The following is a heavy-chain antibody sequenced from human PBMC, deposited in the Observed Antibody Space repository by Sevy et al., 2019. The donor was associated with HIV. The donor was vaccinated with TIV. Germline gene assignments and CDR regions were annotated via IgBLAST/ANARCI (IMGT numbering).Heavy chain of an antibody. V-gene: IGHV3-30-3*01. D-gene: IGHD6-13*01. CDR3: ARDGGYSIKWYPLY. J-gene: IGHJ4*01. CDR2: ISYEGTET. CDR1: GFAFSSHA. Sequence: GGSLRLSCAASGFAFSSHAMYWVRQAPGKGLEWVAVISYEGTETFYAASVEGRFTISRVNSKNMLSLQINSLRPEDTAVYYCARDGGYSIKWYPLYWGHGTLVTVSS.